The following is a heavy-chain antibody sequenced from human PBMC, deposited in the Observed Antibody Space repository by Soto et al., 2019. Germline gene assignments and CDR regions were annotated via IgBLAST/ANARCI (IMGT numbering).Heavy chain of an antibody. CDR2: INAGNGNT. CDR1: GYTFTGYA. CDR3: ARAVAVPADFDY. V-gene: IGHV1-3*05. D-gene: IGHD6-19*01. Sequence: QVQLVQSGAEEKKPGASVKVSCKASGYTFTGYAMHWVRQAPGQRLEWMGWINAGNGNTKYSQKFQGRVTITRDTCASTAYMELSSLRSADTAVYYCARAVAVPADFDYWGQGTLVTVSS. J-gene: IGHJ4*02.